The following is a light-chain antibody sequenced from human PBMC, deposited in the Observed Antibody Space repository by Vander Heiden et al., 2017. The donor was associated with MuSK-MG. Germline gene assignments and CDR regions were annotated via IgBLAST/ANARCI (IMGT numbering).Light chain of an antibody. V-gene: IGKV4-1*01. CDR3: QQYYSTPRT. CDR1: QSVLYSSNNKNY. Sequence: DIVLTPSPDSLAVSLGERATINCKSSQSVLYSSNNKNYLAWYQQKPGQPPKLLIYWASTRESGFPDRFSGSGSGTDFTLTISSLQAEDVAVYYCQQYYSTPRTFGQGTKVEIK. J-gene: IGKJ1*01. CDR2: WAS.